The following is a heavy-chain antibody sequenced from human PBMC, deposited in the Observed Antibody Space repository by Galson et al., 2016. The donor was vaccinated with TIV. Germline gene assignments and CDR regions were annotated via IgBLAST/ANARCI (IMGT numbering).Heavy chain of an antibody. CDR1: GYTFTTHP. CDR2: INAGNGDT. D-gene: IGHD2-21*01. J-gene: IGHJ4*02. CDR3: ARPPYCGGDCYKYDS. Sequence: SVKVSCKASGYTFTTHPIHWVRQAPGQRPEWMGWINAGNGDTKYSQKFQGRVTITRDTSANTVYMELSSLRSEDTAVYYCARPPYCGGDCYKYDSWGQGTLVTVSS. V-gene: IGHV1-3*01.